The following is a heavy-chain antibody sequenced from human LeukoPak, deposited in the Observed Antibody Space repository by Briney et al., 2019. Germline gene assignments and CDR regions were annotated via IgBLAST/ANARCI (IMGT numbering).Heavy chain of an antibody. J-gene: IGHJ5*02. CDR3: ARDPQSGYSSGWYVGWFDP. Sequence: PSETLSLTXAVYGGSFSGYYWSWIRQPPGKGLEWIGEINHSGSTNYNPSLKSRVAISVDTSKNQFSLKLSSVTAADTAVYYCARDPQSGYSSGWYVGWFDPWGQGTLVTVSS. D-gene: IGHD6-19*01. V-gene: IGHV4-34*01. CDR1: GGSFSGYY. CDR2: INHSGST.